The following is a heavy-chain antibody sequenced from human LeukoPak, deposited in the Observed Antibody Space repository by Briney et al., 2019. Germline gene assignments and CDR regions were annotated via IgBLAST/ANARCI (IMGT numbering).Heavy chain of an antibody. J-gene: IGHJ4*02. D-gene: IGHD4-17*01. CDR3: ATGRTPRLYGDYNSGYFDY. Sequence: GGSLRLSCAASGFTFSSYWMSWVRQAPGKGLEWVANIKQDGSEKYYVDSVKGRFTISRDNAKNSLYLQMNSLRAEDTAVYYCATGRTPRLYGDYNSGYFDYWGQGTLVTVSS. CDR2: IKQDGSEK. V-gene: IGHV3-7*01. CDR1: GFTFSSYW.